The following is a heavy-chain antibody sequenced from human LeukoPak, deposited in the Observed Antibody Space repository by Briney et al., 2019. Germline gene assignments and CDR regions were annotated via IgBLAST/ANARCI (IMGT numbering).Heavy chain of an antibody. V-gene: IGHV4-34*01. Sequence: SETLSLTCAVFGGSFSGYYWSWIRQPPGKGLEWIGKIDHRGSTNYNPSLKSRVTISVDTSKNQFSLKLSSVTAADTAVYYCARVRATTGTPAGAFDIWGQGTMVTVSS. J-gene: IGHJ3*02. CDR1: GGSFSGYY. CDR2: IDHRGST. D-gene: IGHD1-1*01. CDR3: ARVRATTGTPAGAFDI.